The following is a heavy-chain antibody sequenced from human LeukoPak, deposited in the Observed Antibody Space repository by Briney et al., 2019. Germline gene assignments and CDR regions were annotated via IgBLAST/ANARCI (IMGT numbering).Heavy chain of an antibody. CDR2: ISSSGSTI. CDR3: ARDYKGMDV. CDR1: GFTFSSYE. V-gene: IGHV3-48*03. D-gene: IGHD3-10*01. Sequence: GGSLRLSCAASGFTFSSYEMNWVRQAPGKGLEWVSYISSSGSTIYYADSVKGRFTISRDNAKNSLYLQMNSLRAEDTAVYYRARDYKGMDVWGQGTTVTVSS. J-gene: IGHJ6*02.